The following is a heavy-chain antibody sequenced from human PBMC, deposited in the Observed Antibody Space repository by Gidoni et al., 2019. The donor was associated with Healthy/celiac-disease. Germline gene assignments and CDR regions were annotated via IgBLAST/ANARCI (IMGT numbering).Heavy chain of an antibody. CDR1: GGSISSGRYY. CDR3: ARGIMITFGGVIPPVD. J-gene: IGHJ4*02. Sequence: QVQLQQSGPGLVKPSQTLSLTCTVSGGSISSGRYYWSWIRQPAGKGLEWIGRIYTSGSTNYNPSLKSRVTMSVDTSKNQFSLKLSSVTAADTAVYYCARGIMITFGGVIPPVDWGQGTLVTVSS. V-gene: IGHV4-61*02. D-gene: IGHD3-16*02. CDR2: IYTSGST.